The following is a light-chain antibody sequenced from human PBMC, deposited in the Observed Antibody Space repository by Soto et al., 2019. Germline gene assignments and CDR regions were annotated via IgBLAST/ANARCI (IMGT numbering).Light chain of an antibody. Sequence: EMVLTQSPGILSLSPGERASLSLGASQSISSSFLAWYQQKPGQAPRLLIYGASSRATGIPDRFSGTGSETDFTLTISRLEPEDFAVYYCQQYDNSPITFGQGTDWRL. CDR3: QQYDNSPIT. CDR1: QSISSSF. V-gene: IGKV3-20*01. J-gene: IGKJ5*01. CDR2: GAS.